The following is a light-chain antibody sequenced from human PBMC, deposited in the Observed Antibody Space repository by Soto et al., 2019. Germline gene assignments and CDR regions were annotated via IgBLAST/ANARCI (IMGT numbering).Light chain of an antibody. CDR3: QQSYSTAYI. CDR1: QSISSY. J-gene: IGKJ2*01. CDR2: AAS. Sequence: DIQMTQSPSSLSASVGDRVTITCRASQSISSYLDWYQQKPGKAPKLLISAASTLQSGVPSEFSGSGSGTDFTLTISSLQPEDFATYYSQQSYSTAYIFGQGTKLQIK. V-gene: IGKV1-39*01.